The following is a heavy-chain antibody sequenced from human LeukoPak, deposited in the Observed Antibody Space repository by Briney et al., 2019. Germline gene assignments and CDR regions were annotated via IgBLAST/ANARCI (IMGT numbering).Heavy chain of an antibody. V-gene: IGHV3-30*03. Sequence: PGGSLRLSCAASGFTFSSYAVLWVRQAPGKGLEWVALISYDGSNKYDADSVKGRFTISRDNSENTLYLQMNSLRVDDTAVYFCARGAFSGSWPTSYFDSWGQGTLVTVSS. J-gene: IGHJ4*02. CDR1: GFTFSSYA. CDR3: ARGAFSGSWPTSYFDS. D-gene: IGHD1-26*01. CDR2: ISYDGSNK.